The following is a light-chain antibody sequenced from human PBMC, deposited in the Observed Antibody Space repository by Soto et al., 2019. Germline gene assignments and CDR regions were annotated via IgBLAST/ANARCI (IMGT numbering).Light chain of an antibody. Sequence: QSALTQPASVSGSPGQSITISCTGTTSDVGGYNYVSWYQHHPGKAPNLLMYEVFNRPSGVSNRFSGSRSGNTASLTISGLQADDAADYYCTSYASTSTYVVFGGGTKLTVL. CDR2: EVF. CDR3: TSYASTSTYVV. CDR1: TSDVGGYNY. J-gene: IGLJ2*01. V-gene: IGLV2-14*01.